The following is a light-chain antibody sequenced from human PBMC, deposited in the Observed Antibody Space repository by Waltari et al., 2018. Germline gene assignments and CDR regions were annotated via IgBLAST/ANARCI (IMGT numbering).Light chain of an antibody. CDR3: QKYNSAPSWT. Sequence: DIQMTQSPSSLSASVGDRVTITCRASQGISNYLAWYQLKPAKVPKLLFYAASTLQSAVPSRFSGSGCGKDFSLSSSSLHTEDVATYYCQKYNSAPSWTFGQGTKVEIK. CDR1: QGISNY. V-gene: IGKV1-27*01. J-gene: IGKJ1*01. CDR2: AAS.